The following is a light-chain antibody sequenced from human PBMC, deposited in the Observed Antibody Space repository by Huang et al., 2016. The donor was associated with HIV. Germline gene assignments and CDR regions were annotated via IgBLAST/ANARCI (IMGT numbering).Light chain of an antibody. J-gene: IGKJ5*01. V-gene: IGKV3-15*01. CDR3: QQYNNWPSIT. CDR2: GAS. CDR1: QSVTS. Sequence: EIVMTQSPATLSVSPGERATLSCRASQSVTSLAWYQQKPGQTPRLLIYGASTRATGIPARVSGSGSGTDVTLTISSLQSEDFAVYYCQQYNNWPSITFGQGTRLEIK.